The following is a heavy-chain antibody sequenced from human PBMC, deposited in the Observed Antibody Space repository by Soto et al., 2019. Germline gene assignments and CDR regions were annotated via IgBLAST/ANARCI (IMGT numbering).Heavy chain of an antibody. V-gene: IGHV3-48*01. CDR1: GFTFSSYS. D-gene: IGHD2-15*01. Sequence: EVQLVESGGGLVQPGGSLRLSCAASGFTFSSYSMNWVRQAPGKGLEWVSYISSSSSTIYYADSVKGRFTISRDNAKNSLYLQMNSLGAEDTAVYYCASPSDCSGGSCYRYNAFDIWGQGTMVTVSS. CDR3: ASPSDCSGGSCYRYNAFDI. CDR2: ISSSSSTI. J-gene: IGHJ3*02.